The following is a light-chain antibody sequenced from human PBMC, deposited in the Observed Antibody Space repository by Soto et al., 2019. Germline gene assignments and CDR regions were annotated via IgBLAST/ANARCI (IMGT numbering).Light chain of an antibody. CDR3: QSYDSSLSGSV. V-gene: IGLV1-40*01. Sequence: QAVVTQPPSVSGAPGQRVTISCTGSSSNIGAAYGVQWYQQFPGRAPKLLIYTNTNRPSGVPDRFSGSKSGTSASLAITGLQAEDEADYYCQSYDSSLSGSVFGGGTKLPVL. CDR2: TNT. CDR1: SSNIGAAYG. J-gene: IGLJ3*02.